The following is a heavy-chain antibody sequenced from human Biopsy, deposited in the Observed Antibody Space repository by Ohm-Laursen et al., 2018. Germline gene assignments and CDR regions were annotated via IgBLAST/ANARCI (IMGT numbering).Heavy chain of an antibody. Sequence: TLSLTCTVSGDSVSSGSFYWTWIRQPPGQGLEYIGYIYYSGSTNYNPSLRSRVTISVDRSKNQFSLKLSSVTAADTAIYYCARGMRSSGWPYFDSWGQGTLVTVSS. J-gene: IGHJ4*02. CDR3: ARGMRSSGWPYFDS. CDR2: IYYSGST. CDR1: GDSVSSGSFY. V-gene: IGHV4-61*01. D-gene: IGHD6-19*01.